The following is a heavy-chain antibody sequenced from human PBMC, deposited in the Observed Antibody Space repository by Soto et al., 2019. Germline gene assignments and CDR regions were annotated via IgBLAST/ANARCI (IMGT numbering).Heavy chain of an antibody. Sequence: EASVKVSCKASGYTFTGNAMHWVRQAPGQRLEWMGWINTGNGNTKYSQKFQGRVTISRDTSATTTYMELSSLRFEDTAVYYCATEGYDSSSYPLGYWGQGTLVTVSS. CDR3: ATEGYDSSSYPLGY. J-gene: IGHJ4*02. CDR2: INTGNGNT. CDR1: GYTFTGNA. D-gene: IGHD3-22*01. V-gene: IGHV1-3*04.